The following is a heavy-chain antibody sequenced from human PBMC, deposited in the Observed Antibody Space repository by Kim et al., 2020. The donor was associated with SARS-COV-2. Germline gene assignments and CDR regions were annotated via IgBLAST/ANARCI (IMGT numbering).Heavy chain of an antibody. J-gene: IGHJ3*02. Sequence: GGSLRLSCAASGFTFSTYWMTWVRQAPGKGLEWVANIKGDGSKIHYLDSVRGRFTISRDNARNSLHLQMNSLRAEDTAVYYCTRDNSGFSSFWYDAFDIWSQGTMVTVSS. D-gene: IGHD6-13*01. CDR1: GFTFSTYW. CDR3: TRDNSGFSSFWYDAFDI. CDR2: IKGDGSKI. V-gene: IGHV3-7*01.